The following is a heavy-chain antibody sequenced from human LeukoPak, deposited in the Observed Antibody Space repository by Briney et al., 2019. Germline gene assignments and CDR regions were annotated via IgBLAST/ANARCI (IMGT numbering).Heavy chain of an antibody. V-gene: IGHV4-38-2*02. CDR3: AVAANKYYFDY. Sequence: PSETLSLTCSVSGYSISSGYYWGWIRQPPGKGLEWIGSMYHSGTTYYNPSVKSRVTLSVDTSKNQVSLKLSSVTAADTAVYYCAVAANKYYFDYWGQGTLVTVSS. J-gene: IGHJ4*02. D-gene: IGHD2-15*01. CDR2: MYHSGTT. CDR1: GYSISSGYY.